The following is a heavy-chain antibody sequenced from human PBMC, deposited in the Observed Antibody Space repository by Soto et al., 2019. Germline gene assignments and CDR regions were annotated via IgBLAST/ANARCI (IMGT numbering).Heavy chain of an antibody. CDR1: GGSISRSNYY. Sequence: SETLSLTCAVSGGSISRSNYYWAWIRQPPGKGLEWIGNIHDSGGTNYNPSLKSRVTISVDTSKNQFSLRLSSVTAADTAIYYCAKDRSTIFGPYAMDVWGQGTTVTVSS. CDR2: IHDSGGT. J-gene: IGHJ6*02. D-gene: IGHD3-3*01. CDR3: AKDRSTIFGPYAMDV. V-gene: IGHV4-39*07.